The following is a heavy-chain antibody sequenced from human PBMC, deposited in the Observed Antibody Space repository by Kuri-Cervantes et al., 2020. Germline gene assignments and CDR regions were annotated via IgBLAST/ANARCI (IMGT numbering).Heavy chain of an antibody. CDR2: IYHSGST. Sequence: GSLRLSCTVSGGSISSYYWSWIRQPPGKGLEWIGSIYHSGSTYYNPSLKSRVTISVDTSKNQFSLKLSSVTAADTAVYYCAREVRGVISQIDYWGQGTLVTVSS. D-gene: IGHD3-10*01. CDR1: GGSISSYY. CDR3: AREVRGVISQIDY. J-gene: IGHJ4*02. V-gene: IGHV4-38-2*02.